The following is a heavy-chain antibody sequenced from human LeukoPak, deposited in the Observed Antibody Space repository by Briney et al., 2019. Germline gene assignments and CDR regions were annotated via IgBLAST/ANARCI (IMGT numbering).Heavy chain of an antibody. V-gene: IGHV3-73*01. J-gene: IGHJ4*02. D-gene: IGHD3-22*01. CDR2: IRSKANSYAT. Sequence: PGGSLRLSCAASGFTFSGSAMHWVRQASGKGLEWVGRIRSKANSYATAYAASVKGRFTISRDDSKNTAYLQMNSLKTEDTAVYYYTRHYYDSSGYYSFDYWGQGTLVTVSS. CDR3: TRHYYDSSGYYSFDY. CDR1: GFTFSGSA.